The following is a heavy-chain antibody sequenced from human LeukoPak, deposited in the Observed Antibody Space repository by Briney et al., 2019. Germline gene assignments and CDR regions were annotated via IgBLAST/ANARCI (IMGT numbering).Heavy chain of an antibody. Sequence: PGRSLRLSCAASGFTFSSYAMHWVRQAPGKGLEWVAVISYDGSNKYYADSVKGRFTISRDNSKNTIYLQMNNLGVEDTAVYYCAKGHRIRGLITFDYWGQRTLVTVSS. D-gene: IGHD3-10*01. V-gene: IGHV3-30-3*01. CDR3: AKGHRIRGLITFDY. CDR2: ISYDGSNK. CDR1: GFTFSSYA. J-gene: IGHJ4*02.